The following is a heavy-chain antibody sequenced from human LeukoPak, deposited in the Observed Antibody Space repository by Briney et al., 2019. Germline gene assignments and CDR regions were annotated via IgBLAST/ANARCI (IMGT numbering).Heavy chain of an antibody. Sequence: ASVKVSCKASGYTFTSYGISWVRQAPGQGLEWMGWISAYNGNTNYAQKLQGRVTMTTDTSTSTAYMELSRLRSDDTAVYYCARTMTTSDYGMDVWGQGTTVTVSS. D-gene: IGHD4-11*01. CDR2: ISAYNGNT. J-gene: IGHJ6*02. CDR1: GYTFTSYG. V-gene: IGHV1-18*01. CDR3: ARTMTTSDYGMDV.